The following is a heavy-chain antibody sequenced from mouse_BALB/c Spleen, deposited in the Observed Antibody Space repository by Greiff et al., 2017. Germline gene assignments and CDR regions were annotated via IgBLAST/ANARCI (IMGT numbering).Heavy chain of an antibody. Sequence: EVQLVESGGGLVQPRGSLKLSCAASGFDFSRYWMSWVRQAPGKGLEWIGEINPDSSTINYTPSLKDKFIISRDNAKNTLYLQMSKVRSEDTALYYCARLGRLAWFAYWGQGTLVTVSA. V-gene: IGHV4-1*02. CDR2: INPDSSTI. CDR3: ARLGRLAWFAY. CDR1: GFDFSRYW. D-gene: IGHD6-2*01. J-gene: IGHJ3*01.